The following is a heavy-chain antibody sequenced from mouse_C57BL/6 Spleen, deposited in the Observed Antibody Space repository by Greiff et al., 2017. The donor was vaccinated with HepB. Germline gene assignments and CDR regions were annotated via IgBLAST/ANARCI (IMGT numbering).Heavy chain of an antibody. CDR1: GYTFTSYW. D-gene: IGHD2-1*01. Sequence: VQLQQPGAELVMPGASVKLSCKASGYTFTSYWMHWVKQRPGQGLEWIGEIDPSDSYTNYNQKFKGKSTLTVDKSSSTAYMQLSSLTSEDSAVYYCARSGDYGNYVGSWFAYWGQGTLVTVSA. J-gene: IGHJ3*01. CDR3: ARSGDYGNYVGSWFAY. V-gene: IGHV1-69*01. CDR2: IDPSDSYT.